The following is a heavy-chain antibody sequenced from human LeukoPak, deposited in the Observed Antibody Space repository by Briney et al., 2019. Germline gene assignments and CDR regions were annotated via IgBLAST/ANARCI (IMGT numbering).Heavy chain of an antibody. CDR1: GFTLISNY. J-gene: IGHJ4*02. D-gene: IGHD3-22*01. V-gene: IGHV3-23*01. Sequence: PGGSLLLSCAASGFTLISNYMSWVRQAPGKGLEWVSAISGSGGSTYYADSVKGRFTISRDNSKNTLYLQMNSLRAEDTAVYYCAKDRRPYYDSSGPTPPAYWGQGTLVTVSS. CDR2: ISGSGGST. CDR3: AKDRRPYYDSSGPTPPAY.